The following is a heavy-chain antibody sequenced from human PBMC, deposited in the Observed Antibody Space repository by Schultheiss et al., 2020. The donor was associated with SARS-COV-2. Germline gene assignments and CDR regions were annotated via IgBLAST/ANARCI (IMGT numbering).Heavy chain of an antibody. J-gene: IGHJ3*02. D-gene: IGHD6-19*01. CDR2: IKSTSEGGTT. V-gene: IGHV3-15*07. CDR3: ARVGRIAVSDAFDI. CDR1: GFSFSTYR. Sequence: GESLKISCAASGFSFSTYRMNWVRHAPGKGPEWVGRIKSTSEGGTTDYNAPVKGRFIISRENAKNSLYLQMNSLRAEDTAVYYCARVGRIAVSDAFDIWGQGTMVTVSS.